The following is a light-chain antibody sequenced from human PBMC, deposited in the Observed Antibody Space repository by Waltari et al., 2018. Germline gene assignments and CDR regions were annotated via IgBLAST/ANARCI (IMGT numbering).Light chain of an antibody. V-gene: IGKV1-5*03. CDR3: QQCSSYSGT. Sequence: DIQMTQSPSTLSASVGDRVTITCRASQSISSWLAWYQQKPGKAPNLLIYKASTLESGVPSRFSGSGSGTEFTLTISSLQPDDFATYYCQQCSSYSGTFGQGTKVEIK. CDR2: KAS. CDR1: QSISSW. J-gene: IGKJ1*01.